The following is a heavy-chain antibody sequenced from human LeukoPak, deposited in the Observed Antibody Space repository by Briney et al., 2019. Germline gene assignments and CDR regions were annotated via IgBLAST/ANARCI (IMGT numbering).Heavy chain of an antibody. V-gene: IGHV3-48*03. D-gene: IGHD4-17*01. Sequence: TGGSLRLSCAASGFTFSSYEMNWVRQAPGKELEWVSYISSSGSTIYYADSVKGRFTISRDNAKNSLYLQMNSLRAEDTAVYYCAREIAGTVTTFADYWGQGTLVTVSS. J-gene: IGHJ4*02. CDR3: AREIAGTVTTFADY. CDR2: ISSSGSTI. CDR1: GFTFSSYE.